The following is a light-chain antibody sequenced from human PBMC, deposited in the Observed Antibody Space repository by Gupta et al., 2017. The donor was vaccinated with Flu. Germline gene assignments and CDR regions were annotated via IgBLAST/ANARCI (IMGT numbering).Light chain of an antibody. Sequence: EIVMTQSPATLSVSPGERVTLSCRASQTISNNLAWYQHKLGQAPRLLIYGASNRATGIPARFSGSGSGTEFTLTISSLQSEDFAIYYCQQGNSWPPVTFGGGTKVEIK. V-gene: IGKV3-15*01. CDR1: QTISNN. CDR3: QQGNSWPPVT. J-gene: IGKJ4*01. CDR2: GAS.